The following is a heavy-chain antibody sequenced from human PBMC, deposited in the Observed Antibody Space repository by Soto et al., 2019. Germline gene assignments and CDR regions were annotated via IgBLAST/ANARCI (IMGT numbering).Heavy chain of an antibody. CDR3: TRSPYYYDSSGYYYGGDAFDI. CDR1: GFTVSSNY. D-gene: IGHD3-22*01. CDR2: IYSGGST. V-gene: IGHV3-53*01. Sequence: EVQLVESGGGLIQPGGSLRLSCAASGFTVSSNYMSWVRQAPGKGLERVSVIYSGGSTYYADSVKGRFTISRDNSKNTLYLQMNSLRADDTAVYYCTRSPYYYDSSGYYYGGDAFDIWGQGTLVTVSS. J-gene: IGHJ3*02.